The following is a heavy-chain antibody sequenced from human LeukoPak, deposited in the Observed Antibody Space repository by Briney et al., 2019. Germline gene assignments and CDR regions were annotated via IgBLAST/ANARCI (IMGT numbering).Heavy chain of an antibody. J-gene: IGHJ4*02. D-gene: IGHD3-3*01. CDR3: ARGRTVFNSRTYYFDY. V-gene: IGHV1-2*04. CDR1: GYTFTGYY. Sequence: ASVKVSCKASGYTFTGYYMHWVRQAPGQGLEWMGWINPNSGGANYAQKFQGWVTMTRDTSISTAYMELSRLRSDDTAVYYCARGRTVFNSRTYYFDYWGQGTLVTVSS. CDR2: INPNSGGA.